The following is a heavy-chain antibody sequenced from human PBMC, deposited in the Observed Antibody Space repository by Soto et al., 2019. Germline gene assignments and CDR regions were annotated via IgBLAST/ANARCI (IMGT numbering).Heavy chain of an antibody. CDR2: SNAGYGNT. D-gene: IGHD7-27*01. J-gene: IGHJ4*02. CDR1: GYTFSSYS. V-gene: IGHV1-3*01. Sequence: ASVKVSCKASGYTFSSYSMHWVRQAPGQRLEWMGWSNAGYGNTKSSQKFQYRVTISRDTSASTAYMELTSLRSEDTAVYYCARDTGDGTFDFWGQGTLVTVSS. CDR3: ARDTGDGTFDF.